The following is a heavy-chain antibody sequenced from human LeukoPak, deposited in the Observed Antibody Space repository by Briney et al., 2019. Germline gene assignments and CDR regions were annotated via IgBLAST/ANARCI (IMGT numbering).Heavy chain of an antibody. J-gene: IGHJ4*02. CDR2: ISPSGGTL. CDR1: GFTFNDYH. D-gene: IGHD3-9*01. Sequence: PGGSLRLSCAASGFTFNDYHVGWIRQAPGKGMECISYISPSGGTLDYTDSVKGRFTISRDNARNSLYLQMNSLRSEDTAVYYCARSLTRHFDNWGQGTLVTVSS. V-gene: IGHV3-11*01. CDR3: ARSLTRHFDN.